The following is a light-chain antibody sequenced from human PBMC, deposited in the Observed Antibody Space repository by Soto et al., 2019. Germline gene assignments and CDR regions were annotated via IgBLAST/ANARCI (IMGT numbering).Light chain of an antibody. CDR1: QSVSSY. CDR2: DAS. V-gene: IGKV3-11*01. Sequence: IVMTRSPATLSVSPGERATLSCRASQSVSSYLAWYQQKPGQAPRLLIYDASNRATGISARFSGSGSGTDFTLTISSLEPEDFAVYYCQQRSKWPPEVTFGQGTRLEIK. CDR3: QQRSKWPPEVT. J-gene: IGKJ5*01.